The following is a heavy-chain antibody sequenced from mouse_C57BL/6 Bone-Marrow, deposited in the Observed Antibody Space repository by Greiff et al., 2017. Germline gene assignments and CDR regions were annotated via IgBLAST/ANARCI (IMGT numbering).Heavy chain of an antibody. V-gene: IGHV1-81*01. D-gene: IGHD3-2*02. CDR2: IYPRSGST. J-gene: IGHJ3*01. CDR3: ARFRSSWFAY. Sequence: VKLVEPGAELARPGASVKLSCKASGYTFTSYGISWVKQRPGQGLERIGEIYPRSGSTYYNEKFKGKATLTVDKSSSTAYMELRSLTSEDSAVYFCARFRSSWFAYWGQGILVTVSA. CDR1: GYTFTSYG.